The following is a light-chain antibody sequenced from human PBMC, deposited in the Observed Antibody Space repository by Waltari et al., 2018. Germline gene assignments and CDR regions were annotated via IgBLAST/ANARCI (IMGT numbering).Light chain of an antibody. J-gene: IGKJ5*01. CDR1: QSISNW. CDR2: KAS. V-gene: IGKV1-5*03. Sequence: DIQMTQSPSTLSASVGDRVTITCRASQSISNWLACYQQKPGKAPKLLIYKASNLESGVPSRFSGSGSGTAFILTINSLQPDDFATYYCQQYNSYSLTFGEGTRLEIK. CDR3: QQYNSYSLT.